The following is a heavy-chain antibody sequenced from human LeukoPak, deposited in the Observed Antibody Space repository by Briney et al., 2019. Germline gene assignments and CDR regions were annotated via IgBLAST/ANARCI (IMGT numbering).Heavy chain of an antibody. V-gene: IGHV4-39*01. CDR3: ARQSAGKFDY. J-gene: IGHJ4*02. CDR2: IYYSGST. Sequence: SQTLSLTCTVSGGSISSSSYYWGWIRQPPGKGLEWIGSIYYSGSTYYNPSLKSRVTISVDTSKNQFSLKLSSVTAADTAVYYCARQSAGKFDYWGQGTLVTVSS. D-gene: IGHD6-13*01. CDR1: GGSISSSSYY.